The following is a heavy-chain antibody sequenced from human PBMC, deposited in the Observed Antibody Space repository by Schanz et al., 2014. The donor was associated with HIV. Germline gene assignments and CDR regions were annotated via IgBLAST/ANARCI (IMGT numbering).Heavy chain of an antibody. CDR1: GFTFSSHA. V-gene: IGHV3-23*04. CDR3: ANEEVPNDY. J-gene: IGHJ4*02. Sequence: VQLVESGGGLVEPGESLRLSCAVSGFTFSSHAMTWVRQAPGKGLEGVSGISISGETTYYADSVKGRFTISRDNSKNTLYLQMSSLRVEDTAVYYCANEEVPNDYWGQGTLVTVSS. CDR2: ISISGETT.